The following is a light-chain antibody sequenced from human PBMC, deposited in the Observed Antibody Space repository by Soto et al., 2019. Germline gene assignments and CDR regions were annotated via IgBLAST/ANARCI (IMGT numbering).Light chain of an antibody. V-gene: IGLV1-47*01. CDR1: SSNIGSNY. Sequence: QSVLTQPPSASGTPGQRVTISCSGSSSNIGSNYVYWYQQVSGTAPKLLIYRNNQRPSGVPDRFSGSKSGTSASLAISGLRSEDEADYYCAAWDDSLSGFYVFGTGTKLTVL. CDR3: AAWDDSLSGFYV. J-gene: IGLJ1*01. CDR2: RNN.